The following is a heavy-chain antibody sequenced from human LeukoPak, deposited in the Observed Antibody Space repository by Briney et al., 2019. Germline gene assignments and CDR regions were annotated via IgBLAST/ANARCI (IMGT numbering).Heavy chain of an antibody. Sequence: PGGSLRLSCAASGFTFSSYGIHWVRQAPGKGLEGVAVIWYDGSNKYYADSVKGRFTISRDNSKNTLYLQMNSLRAEDTAVYYCARVGRRKDIVVVPAANPLDYWGQGTLVTVSS. CDR1: GFTFSSYG. J-gene: IGHJ4*02. V-gene: IGHV3-33*01. CDR2: IWYDGSNK. CDR3: ARVGRRKDIVVVPAANPLDY. D-gene: IGHD2-2*01.